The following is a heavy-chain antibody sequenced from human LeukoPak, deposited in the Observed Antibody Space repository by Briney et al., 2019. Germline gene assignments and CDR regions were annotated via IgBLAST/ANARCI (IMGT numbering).Heavy chain of an antibody. CDR1: GFTFSSYA. J-gene: IGHJ4*02. CDR3: ARVGDSSGYYYPFDY. D-gene: IGHD3-22*01. CDR2: ISGSGGST. V-gene: IGHV3-23*01. Sequence: GGSLRLSCAASGFTFSSYAMSWVRQAPGKGLEWVSAISGSGGSTHNADSVKGRFTISRDNAKNSLYLQMNSLRAEDTAVYYCARVGDSSGYYYPFDYWGQGTLVTVSS.